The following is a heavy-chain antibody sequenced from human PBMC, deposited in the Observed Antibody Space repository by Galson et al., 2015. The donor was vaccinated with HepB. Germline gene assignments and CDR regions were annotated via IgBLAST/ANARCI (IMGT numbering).Heavy chain of an antibody. CDR2: INPNSGGT. V-gene: IGHV1-2*02. Sequence: SVKVSCKASGYTFTGYYMHWVRQAPGQGLEWMGWINPNSGGTNYAQKFQGRVTMTRDTSISTAYMELSRLRSDDTAVYYCARDLAFIVVVPAAATGAFDIWGQGTMVTVSS. CDR1: GYTFTGYY. J-gene: IGHJ3*02. CDR3: ARDLAFIVVVPAAATGAFDI. D-gene: IGHD2-2*01.